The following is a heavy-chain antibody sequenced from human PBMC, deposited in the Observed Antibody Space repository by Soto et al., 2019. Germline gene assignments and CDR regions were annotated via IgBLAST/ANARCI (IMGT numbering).Heavy chain of an antibody. D-gene: IGHD3-22*01. CDR1: GFTFSSYG. V-gene: IGHV3-33*01. J-gene: IGHJ6*02. CDR2: IWYDGSNK. CDR3: ARDRAYYYDSSGYYYYYYYGMDV. Sequence: PGGSLRLSCAASGFTFSSYGMHWVRQAPGKGLEWVAVIWYDGSNKYYADSVKGRFTISRDNSKNTLYLQMNSLRAEDTAVYYCARDRAYYYDSSGYYYYYYYGMDVWGQGTTVTVSS.